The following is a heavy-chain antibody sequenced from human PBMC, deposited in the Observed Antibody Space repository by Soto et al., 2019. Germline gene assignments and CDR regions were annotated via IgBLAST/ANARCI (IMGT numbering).Heavy chain of an antibody. J-gene: IGHJ4*02. CDR2: IKSKTDGGTT. CDR1: GFTFSNAW. CDR3: TTERYYDFWSGHYGEDYFDY. D-gene: IGHD3-3*01. Sequence: PGGSLRLSCAASGFTFSNAWMSWVRQAPGKGLEWVGRIKSKTDGGTTDYAAPVKGRFTISRDDSKNTLYLQMNSLKTEDTAVYYCTTERYYDFWSGHYGEDYFDYWGQGTLVTVSS. V-gene: IGHV3-15*01.